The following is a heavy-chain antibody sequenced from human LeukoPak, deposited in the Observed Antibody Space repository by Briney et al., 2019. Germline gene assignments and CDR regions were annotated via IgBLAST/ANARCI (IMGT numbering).Heavy chain of an antibody. Sequence: ASVKVSCKASGYTFTGCYMHWVRQAPGQGLEWVGWINPNSGGTNYAQKFQGRVTMTRDTSISTAYMELSRLRSDDTAVDYCARDTVPGGDYVGYHYYYGMDVWGQGPTVTVSS. CDR3: ARDTVPGGDYVGYHYYYGMDV. D-gene: IGHD4-17*01. J-gene: IGHJ6*02. CDR2: INPNSGGT. V-gene: IGHV1-2*02. CDR1: GYTFTGCY.